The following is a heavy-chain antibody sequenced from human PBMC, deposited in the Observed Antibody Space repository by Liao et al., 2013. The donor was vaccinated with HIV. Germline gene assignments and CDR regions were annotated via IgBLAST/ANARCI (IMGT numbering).Heavy chain of an antibody. Sequence: QVQLQESGPGLVKPSETLSLTCTVSGGSISNYYWSWIRQPPGKGLEWIGYIYYSGSTNYNPSLKSRVIISVDTSKNQFSLKLSSVTAADTAVYYCARSTVTLYYYYMDVWGKGTTVTVSS. CDR1: GGSISNYY. V-gene: IGHV4-59*01. CDR2: IYYSGST. D-gene: IGHD4-11*01. J-gene: IGHJ6*03. CDR3: ARSTVTLYYYYMDV.